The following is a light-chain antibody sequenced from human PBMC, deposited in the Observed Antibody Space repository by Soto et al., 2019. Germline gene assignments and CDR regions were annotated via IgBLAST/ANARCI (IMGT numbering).Light chain of an antibody. J-gene: IGLJ1*01. Sequence: QSVLTQPPSLSGAPGQRVTISWTGSSSNIGAGYDVHWYQQLPGTAPKLLIYGNSNRPSGVPDRFSGSKSGTSASLAITGLQAEDEADYYCQSYDSSLSGYVFGTGNKVTVL. CDR2: GNS. V-gene: IGLV1-40*01. CDR3: QSYDSSLSGYV. CDR1: SSNIGAGYD.